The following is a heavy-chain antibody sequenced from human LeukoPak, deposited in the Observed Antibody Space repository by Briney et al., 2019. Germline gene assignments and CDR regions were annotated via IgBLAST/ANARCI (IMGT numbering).Heavy chain of an antibody. CDR3: TTTATDYDFWSGTDPLNY. Sequence: PGGSPRLSFAASGFPFSNAWMSWVRPAPGKGLEWVGRIKSKTYGGTTDYAAPVKGRFTISRDDSKNTLYLQMNSLKTEDTAVYYCTTTATDYDFWSGTDPLNYWGQGTLVTVSS. V-gene: IGHV3-15*01. D-gene: IGHD3-3*01. CDR2: IKSKTYGGTT. CDR1: GFPFSNAW. J-gene: IGHJ4*02.